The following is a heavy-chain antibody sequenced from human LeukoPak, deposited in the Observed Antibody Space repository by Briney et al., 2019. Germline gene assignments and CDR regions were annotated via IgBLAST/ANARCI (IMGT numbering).Heavy chain of an antibody. CDR3: GRLQAAGVEFDY. V-gene: IGHV4-59*08. Sequence: SETLSLTCTVSGDSINSYYWSWIRQPPGKGLEWIGYIFYTGSTNYNPSLKSRVTISVDTSKNQFSLKLNSVTAADTAVYHCGRLQAAGVEFDYWGQGTLVTVSS. D-gene: IGHD6-13*01. CDR1: GDSINSYY. J-gene: IGHJ4*02. CDR2: IFYTGST.